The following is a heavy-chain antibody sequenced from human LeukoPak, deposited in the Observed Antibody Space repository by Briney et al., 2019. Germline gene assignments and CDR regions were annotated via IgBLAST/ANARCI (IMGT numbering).Heavy chain of an antibody. CDR2: ISGSGGST. D-gene: IGHD1-26*01. V-gene: IGHV3-23*01. J-gene: IGHJ4*02. Sequence: GGSLRLSCVASGFIFNTYVMTWVRQAPGKGLEWMSSISGSGGSTYYADPVEGRFTISRDNSKNTLYLQMNNLRAEDTAMYYCAKGTYSGNSYHFDYWGQGTLVTVSS. CDR3: AKGTYSGNSYHFDY. CDR1: GFIFNTYV.